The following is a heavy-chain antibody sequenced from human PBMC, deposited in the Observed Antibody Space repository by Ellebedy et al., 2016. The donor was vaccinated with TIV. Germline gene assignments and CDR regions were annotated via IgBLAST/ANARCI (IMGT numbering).Heavy chain of an antibody. CDR1: GFTFSPYA. J-gene: IGHJ4*02. Sequence: PGGSLRLSCAASGFTFSPYAMSWVRQAPGKGLEWVSGIVGSGSKKYADSVKGRFTISRDNSKRTVDLQMRSVRAEDTAVYFCAKDRTSGDGYWVFDSWGQGTMVSVSS. V-gene: IGHV3-23*01. CDR3: AKDRTSGDGYWVFDS. CDR2: IVGSGSK. D-gene: IGHD2-21*02.